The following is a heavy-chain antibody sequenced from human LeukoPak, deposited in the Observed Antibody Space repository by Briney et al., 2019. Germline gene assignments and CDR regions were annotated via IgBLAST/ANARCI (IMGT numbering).Heavy chain of an antibody. CDR1: GYTFTGYY. D-gene: IGHD3-9*01. V-gene: IGHV1-2*02. J-gene: IGHJ5*02. CDR2: INPNSGGT. Sequence: ASVTVSCKASGYTFTGYYMHWVRQAPGQGLEWMGWINPNSGGTNYAQKFQGRVTMTRDTSISTAYMELSRLRSDDTVVYYCASSRYFDWLLVPWGQGTLVTVSS. CDR3: ASSRYFDWLLVP.